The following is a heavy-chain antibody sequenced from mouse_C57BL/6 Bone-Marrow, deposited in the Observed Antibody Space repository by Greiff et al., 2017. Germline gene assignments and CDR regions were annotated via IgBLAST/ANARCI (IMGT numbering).Heavy chain of an antibody. V-gene: IGHV1-50*01. D-gene: IGHD1-1*01. CDR3: ARHLRRLSSFYAMDY. Sequence: QVQLQQPGAELVKPGASVNLSCKASGSPFTSYWMQWEKQRPGQGLEWNGEIDPSDSYTNYNQKFKGKATLTVDTSSSTAYMQLSSLTSEDSAVYYCARHLRRLSSFYAMDYWGQGTSVTVSS. CDR2: IDPSDSYT. CDR1: GSPFTSYW. J-gene: IGHJ4*01.